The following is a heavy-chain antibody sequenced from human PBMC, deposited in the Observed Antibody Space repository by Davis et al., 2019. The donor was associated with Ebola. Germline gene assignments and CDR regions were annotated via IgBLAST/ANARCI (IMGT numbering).Heavy chain of an antibody. J-gene: IGHJ4*02. V-gene: IGHV4-59*02. Sequence: SETLSLTCSVSGDSVSGYYWTWIRQPPGKGLEWIGYIYYSGSTSYSPSLKSRVTISVDTSKNHFSLKLLSVTAADTAVYYCARRQGSKFDSWGQGTLVTVSS. CDR2: IYYSGST. CDR3: ARRQGSKFDS. CDR1: GDSVSGYY.